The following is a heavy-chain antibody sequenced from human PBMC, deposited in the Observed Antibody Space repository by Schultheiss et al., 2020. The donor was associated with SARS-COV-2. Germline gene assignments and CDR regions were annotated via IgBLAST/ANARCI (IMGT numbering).Heavy chain of an antibody. Sequence: SETLSLTCRVSGGSISSYYWSWIRQPPGKGLEWIGYIYYSGSTNYNPSLKSRVTISVDTSKNQFSLKLSSVTAADTAVYYCARGWYFDLWGRGTLVTVSS. J-gene: IGHJ2*01. CDR2: IYYSGST. V-gene: IGHV4-59*12. CDR3: ARGWYFDL. CDR1: GGSISSYY.